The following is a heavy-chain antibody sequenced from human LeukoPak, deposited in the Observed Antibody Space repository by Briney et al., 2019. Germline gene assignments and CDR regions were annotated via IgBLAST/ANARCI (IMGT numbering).Heavy chain of an antibody. V-gene: IGHV4-59*12. CDR3: ARSSVNHFDY. D-gene: IGHD1-14*01. J-gene: IGHJ4*02. Sequence: PSETLSLTCTVSGGSISSYYWSWIRQPPGKGLEWIGYIYYSGSTNYNPSLKSRVTISVDTSKNQFSLKLSSVTAADTAVYYCARSSVNHFDYWGQGTLVTVSS. CDR1: GGSISSYY. CDR2: IYYSGST.